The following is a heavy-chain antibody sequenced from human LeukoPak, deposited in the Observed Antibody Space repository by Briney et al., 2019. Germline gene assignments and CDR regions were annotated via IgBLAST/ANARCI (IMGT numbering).Heavy chain of an antibody. CDR2: ISGSGGST. D-gene: IGHD3-10*01. CDR1: GFTFSSYA. J-gene: IGHJ4*02. V-gene: IGHV3-23*01. CDR3: AKRQGSGSYGYYFDY. Sequence: GGSPRLSCAASGFTFSSYAMSWVRQASGKGLEWVSAISGSGGSTYYADSVKGRFTISRDNSKNTLYLQMNSLRAEDTAVYYCAKRQGSGSYGYYFDYWGQGTLVTVSS.